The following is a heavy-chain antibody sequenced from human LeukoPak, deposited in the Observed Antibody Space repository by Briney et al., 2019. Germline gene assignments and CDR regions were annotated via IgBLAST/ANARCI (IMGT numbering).Heavy chain of an antibody. CDR3: AKDLLRDRWFGES. V-gene: IGHV3-30*02. J-gene: IGHJ5*02. D-gene: IGHD3-10*01. CDR1: GFTFSSYG. Sequence: GGSLRLSCTASGFTFSSYGMHWVRQAPGEGLEWVAFIRYDGSHKYYADSVKGRFTISRDDSKYTLYLQMNSLRVEDTAVYYCAKDLLRDRWFGESWGQGTLVTVSS. CDR2: IRYDGSHK.